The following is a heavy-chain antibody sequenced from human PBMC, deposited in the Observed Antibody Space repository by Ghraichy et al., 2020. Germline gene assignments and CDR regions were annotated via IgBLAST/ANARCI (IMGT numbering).Heavy chain of an antibody. CDR2: IIPIFGTA. V-gene: IGHV1-69*13. CDR1: GGTFSSYA. Sequence: SVKVSCKASGGTFSSYAISWVRQAPGQGLEWMGGIIPIFGTANYAQKFQGRVTITADESTSTAYMELSSLRSEDTAVYYCARDGIVPGYFDYWGQGTLVTVSS. J-gene: IGHJ4*02. D-gene: IGHD2/OR15-2a*01. CDR3: ARDGIVPGYFDY.